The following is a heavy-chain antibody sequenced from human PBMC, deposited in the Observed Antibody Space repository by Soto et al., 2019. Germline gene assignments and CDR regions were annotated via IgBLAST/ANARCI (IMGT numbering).Heavy chain of an antibody. CDR3: VRDWRDGYDHSFNH. D-gene: IGHD5-12*01. CDR1: GFTFNSYY. CDR2: IKPDGSEK. V-gene: IGHV3-7*03. Sequence: GGSLRLSCAASGFTFNSYYMSWVRQAPGEGLEWVANIKPDGSEKYYVDSVEGRFTISRDNARNSLYLQMNSLRDEDTAVYYCVRDWRDGYDHSFNHWGQGTPVTVSS. J-gene: IGHJ4*02.